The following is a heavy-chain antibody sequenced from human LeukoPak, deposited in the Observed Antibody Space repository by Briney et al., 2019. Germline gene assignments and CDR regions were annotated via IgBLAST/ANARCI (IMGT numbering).Heavy chain of an antibody. CDR3: ARAHEACGINDFWSGLNNWFDP. CDR1: GFTFSSYS. J-gene: IGHJ5*02. V-gene: IGHV3-21*01. Sequence: GGALRLSYAASGFTFSSYSMNWVPQAQGTGLDWVPSLTRSRSYIYYADSVRGRFAISRDNAKNSLYLQMNSLRAEETAVYYCARAHEACGINDFWSGLNNWFDPWGQGTLVTVSS. D-gene: IGHD3-3*01. CDR2: LTRSRSYI.